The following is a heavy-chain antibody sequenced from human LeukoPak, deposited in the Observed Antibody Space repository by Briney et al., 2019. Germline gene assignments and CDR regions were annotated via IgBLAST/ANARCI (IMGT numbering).Heavy chain of an antibody. V-gene: IGHV1-2*02. CDR1: GYTFTGYY. J-gene: IGHJ4*02. CDR2: INPNSGGT. CDR3: AGLRSTYYFDY. D-gene: IGHD5/OR15-5a*01. Sequence: ASVKVSCKASGYTFTGYYMHWVRQAPGQGLEWMGWINPNSGGTNYAQKFQGRVTMTRDTSISTAYMELSSLRSEDTAVYYCAGLRSTYYFDYWGQGTLVTVSS.